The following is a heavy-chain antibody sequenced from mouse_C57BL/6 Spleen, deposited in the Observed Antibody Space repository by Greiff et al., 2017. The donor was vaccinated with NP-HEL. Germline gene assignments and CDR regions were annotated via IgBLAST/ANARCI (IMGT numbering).Heavy chain of an antibody. D-gene: IGHD2-4*01. CDR3: ARKSTMSYYYAMDY. V-gene: IGHV2-9-1*01. J-gene: IGHJ4*01. CDR1: GFSLTSYA. CDR2: IWTGGGT. Sequence: VQLVESGPGLVAPSQSLSITCTVSGFSLTSYAISWVRQPPGKGLEWLGVIWTGGGTNYNSALKSRLSISKDNSKSQVFLKMNSLQTDDTARYYCARKSTMSYYYAMDYWGQGTSVTVSS.